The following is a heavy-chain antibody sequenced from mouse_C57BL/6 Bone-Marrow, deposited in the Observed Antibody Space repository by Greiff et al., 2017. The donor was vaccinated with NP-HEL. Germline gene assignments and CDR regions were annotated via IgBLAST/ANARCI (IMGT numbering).Heavy chain of an antibody. CDR3: ARQGDYGSFFDY. V-gene: IGHV5-6*01. D-gene: IGHD1-1*01. CDR2: ISSGGSYT. Sequence: EVKVVESGGDLVKPGGSLKLSCAASGFTFSSYGMSWVRQTPDKRLEWVATISSGGSYTYYPDSVKGRFTISRDNAKNTLYLQMSSLKSEDTAMYYCARQGDYGSFFDYWGQGTTLTVSS. CDR1: GFTFSSYG. J-gene: IGHJ2*01.